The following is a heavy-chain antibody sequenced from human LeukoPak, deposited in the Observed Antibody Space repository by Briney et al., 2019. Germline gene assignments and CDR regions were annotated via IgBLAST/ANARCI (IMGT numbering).Heavy chain of an antibody. CDR2: IIPIFGIA. CDR3: ARDYYYGSGGYLEALDAFDI. V-gene: IGHV1-69*04. Sequence: ASVKVSCKASGGTFSSYAISWVRQAPGQGLEWMGRIIPIFGIANYAQKFQGRVTITADKSTSTAYMELSSLRSEDTAVYYCARDYYYGSGGYLEALDAFDIWGQGTMVTVSS. D-gene: IGHD3-10*01. CDR1: GGTFSSYA. J-gene: IGHJ3*02.